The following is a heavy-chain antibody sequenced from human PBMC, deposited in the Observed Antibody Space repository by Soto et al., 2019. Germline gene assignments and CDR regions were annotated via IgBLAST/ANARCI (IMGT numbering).Heavy chain of an antibody. Sequence: QVQLVQSGTEVKRPGDSVKVSCKASGYTFTGYYVHWVRQAPGQGLEWMGWINPNSGDTYLAQRFQGRVTMNRDTSIGTAYMELRGLTSDDTAEYYCAKGGAIVAAGTRAYLYNAMDVWGQGTTVTVSS. CDR1: GYTFTGYY. CDR3: AKGGAIVAAGTRAYLYNAMDV. V-gene: IGHV1-2*02. D-gene: IGHD1-26*01. J-gene: IGHJ6*02. CDR2: INPNSGDT.